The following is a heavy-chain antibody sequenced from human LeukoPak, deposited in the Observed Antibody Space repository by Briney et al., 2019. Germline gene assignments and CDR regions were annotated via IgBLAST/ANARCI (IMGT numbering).Heavy chain of an antibody. CDR3: ASLLGGYSAYAFDI. V-gene: IGHV4-39*07. D-gene: IGHD3-10*01. CDR2: IYYSGST. Sequence: SETLSLTCTVSAGSISSSSYYWGWIRQPPGKGLEWIGSIYYSGSTYYNPSLKTRVTISVDTSKNQFSLTLSSVTAADTAVYYCASLLGGYSAYAFDIWGQGTMVTVSS. CDR1: AGSISSSSYY. J-gene: IGHJ3*02.